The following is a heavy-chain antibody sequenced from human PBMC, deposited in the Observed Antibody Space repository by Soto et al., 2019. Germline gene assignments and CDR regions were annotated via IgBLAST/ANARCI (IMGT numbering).Heavy chain of an antibody. CDR1: GFSLSNYW. V-gene: IGHV3-74*01. CDR2: INIDGSTT. CDR3: VRIRRGDGYTFGY. Sequence: EVQLVESGGVSVQPGGSPRLSCAASGFSLSNYWMHWVRQAPGKGLVWVSRINIDGSTTTYADSVMGRFTISRDNAKNTLYLQMNSLRDEDTAVYYCVRIRRGDGYTFGYWGQGTLVTVSS. D-gene: IGHD5-12*01. J-gene: IGHJ4*02.